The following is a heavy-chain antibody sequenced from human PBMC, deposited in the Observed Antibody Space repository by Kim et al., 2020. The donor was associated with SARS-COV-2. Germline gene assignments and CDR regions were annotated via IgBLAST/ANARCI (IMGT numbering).Heavy chain of an antibody. D-gene: IGHD3-10*01. Sequence: ASVKVSCKASGYTFAAYYIQWVRQAPGQGLEWMGWINPNSGGTNCAQNFQGRVTMTRDTSITTAYMELTSLRSDDTAVYFCARGDHYGSEKVIAFWGQGTLVTVPS. CDR3: ARGDHYGSEKVIAF. CDR1: GYTFAAYY. CDR2: INPNSGGT. V-gene: IGHV1-2*02. J-gene: IGHJ1*01.